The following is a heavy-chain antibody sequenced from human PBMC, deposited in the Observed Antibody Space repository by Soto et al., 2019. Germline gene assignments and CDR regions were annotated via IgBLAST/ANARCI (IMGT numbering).Heavy chain of an antibody. Sequence: SETLSLTCTVSGGSISSYYWSWIRQPPGKGLEWIGCIYYSGRTSYNPALEGRVTISLDTSNNHVSLEMNSVTAADTAVYFCARDLSGTGLDIWGRGTRVTVSS. CDR3: ARDLSGTGLDI. J-gene: IGHJ6*02. CDR1: GGSISSYY. D-gene: IGHD1-26*01. V-gene: IGHV4-59*12. CDR2: IYYSGRT.